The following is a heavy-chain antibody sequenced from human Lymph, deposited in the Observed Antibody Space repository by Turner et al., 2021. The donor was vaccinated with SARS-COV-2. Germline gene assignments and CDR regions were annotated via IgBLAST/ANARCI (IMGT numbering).Heavy chain of an antibody. CDR2: ISGSGGDK. J-gene: IGHJ4*02. CDR3: AKGVRGAMIVVVIPYFDY. D-gene: IGHD3-22*01. V-gene: IGHV3-23*01. CDR1: GFPFSSYA. Sequence: EVQLLESGGGLVQPGGSLILSCAPSGFPFSSYAMSWVRQAPGKGLEWVSAISGSGGDKYYADSVKGRFTISRDNSKNTLYLQMNSLRAEDTAVYYCAKGVRGAMIVVVIPYFDYWGQGTLVTVSS.